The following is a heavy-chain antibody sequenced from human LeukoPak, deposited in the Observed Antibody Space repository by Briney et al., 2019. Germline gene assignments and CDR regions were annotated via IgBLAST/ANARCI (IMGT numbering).Heavy chain of an antibody. J-gene: IGHJ3*02. Sequence: SETLSLTCTVSGGSINSYYWSWLRQPPGKGLEWIGYIYYSGSTNYNPSLKSRVTISVDTSNNKFSLKLTSLTAADTVVYYCVRHLSAGRPAFDIWGQGTMVTVSS. CDR2: IYYSGST. CDR3: VRHLSAGRPAFDI. D-gene: IGHD2-15*01. CDR1: GGSINSYY. V-gene: IGHV4-59*08.